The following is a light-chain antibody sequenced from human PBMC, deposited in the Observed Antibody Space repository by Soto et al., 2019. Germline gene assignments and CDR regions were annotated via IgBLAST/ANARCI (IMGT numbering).Light chain of an antibody. CDR2: AAS. CDR1: QSINNY. J-gene: IGKJ4*01. V-gene: IGKV1-39*01. CDR3: QQSYTTPRLT. Sequence: DIQMTQSPSSLSASVGDRVTIACRASQSINNYLNWYQQKPGKAPKLLIYAASSLQSGVPSRFSGSGSGTDFTLTISSLQPEDFATYYCQQSYTTPRLTFGGGTQVEIK.